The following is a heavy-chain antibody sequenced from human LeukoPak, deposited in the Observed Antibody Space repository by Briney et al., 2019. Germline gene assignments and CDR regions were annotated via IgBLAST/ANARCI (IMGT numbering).Heavy chain of an antibody. V-gene: IGHV3-7*03. CDR2: IKNDGSES. CDR3: AKNNGWFHLAQ. D-gene: IGHD6-19*01. J-gene: IGHJ4*02. CDR1: GFNFRGHW. Sequence: GGSLRLSCAVSGFNFRGHWMDWVRQAPGKGLEWVGHIKNDGSESYYVDSLKGRFSISRDNTNNALYLQMNSLRVEDTAVYYCAKNNGWFHLAQWGQGTLVTVSS.